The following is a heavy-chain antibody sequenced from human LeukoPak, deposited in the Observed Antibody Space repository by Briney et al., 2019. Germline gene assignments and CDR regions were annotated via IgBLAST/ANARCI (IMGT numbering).Heavy chain of an antibody. J-gene: IGHJ4*02. CDR2: ISGSGGST. CDR1: GFTFSSYA. CDR3: AKDKLGYYGYYFDY. D-gene: IGHD3-10*01. V-gene: IGHV3-23*01. Sequence: PGGSLRLSCAASGFTFSSYAMSWVRQAPGKGLEWVSAISGSGGSTYYADSAKGRFTISRDNSKNTLYLQMNSLRAEDTAVYYCAKDKLGYYGYYFDYWGQGTLVTVSS.